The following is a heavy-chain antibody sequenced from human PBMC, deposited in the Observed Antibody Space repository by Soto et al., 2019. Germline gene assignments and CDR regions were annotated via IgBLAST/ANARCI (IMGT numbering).Heavy chain of an antibody. CDR3: VRSLGKTYSNYVGSSDY. J-gene: IGHJ4*02. D-gene: IGHD4-4*01. CDR2: IRPDRGDS. V-gene: IGHV1-2*02. CDR1: GYTFTGYY. Sequence: QVQLVQSGAEVEKPGASVKVSCKASGYTFTGYYMHWVRQAPGQGLEWMGWIRPDRGDSTIAPKFQARVTMTRDTSISTAYMELSRLRSDDTAVYYCVRSLGKTYSNYVGSSDYWVQGTLVTVSS.